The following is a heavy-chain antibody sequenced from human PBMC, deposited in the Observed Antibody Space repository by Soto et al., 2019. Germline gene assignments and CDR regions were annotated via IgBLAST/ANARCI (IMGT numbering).Heavy chain of an antibody. CDR2: INHRGST. V-gene: IGHV4-34*01. J-gene: IGHJ4*02. Sequence: QVQVQQWGAGLLKPSETLSLTCAVYGGSFSGYYWTWISQPPGKGLECIGEINHRGSTKYNPSLKSRVTLSVATSNSKFPLKVSSVTAADTSVYFCARGRYCTTTSCSRFYFDYWGQGTLVTVSS. CDR3: ARGRYCTTTSCSRFYFDY. CDR1: GGSFSGYY. D-gene: IGHD2-2*01.